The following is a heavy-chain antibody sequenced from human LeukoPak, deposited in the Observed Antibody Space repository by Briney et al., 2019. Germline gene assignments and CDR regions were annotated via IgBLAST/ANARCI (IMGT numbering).Heavy chain of an antibody. CDR2: IYYSGST. CDR3: ARETATGWFDP. V-gene: IGHV4-59*01. Sequence: SETLSLTCTVSGGSISSYYWSWIRQPPGKGLQWIGYIYYSGSTNYNPSLKSRVTISVDTSKNQFSLKLSSVTAADTAVYYCARETATGWFDPWGQGTLVTVSS. D-gene: IGHD1-14*01. CDR1: GGSISSYY. J-gene: IGHJ5*02.